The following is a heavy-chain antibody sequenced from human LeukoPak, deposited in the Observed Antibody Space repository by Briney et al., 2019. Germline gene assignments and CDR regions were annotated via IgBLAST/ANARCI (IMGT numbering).Heavy chain of an antibody. CDR1: GFTFSRYA. Sequence: PGGSLRLSCETSGFTFSRYAMTWVRQAPGKGLEWVSTIGGLGESTNYGDSVKGRFTISRDNSKNTLYLQMNNLRAEDTAVYYCAKEMGHSPHSSGTYWSDGGVGLDYWGQGTLVTVSS. J-gene: IGHJ4*02. CDR3: AKEMGHSPHSSGTYWSDGGVGLDY. D-gene: IGHD3-10*01. V-gene: IGHV3-23*01. CDR2: IGGLGEST.